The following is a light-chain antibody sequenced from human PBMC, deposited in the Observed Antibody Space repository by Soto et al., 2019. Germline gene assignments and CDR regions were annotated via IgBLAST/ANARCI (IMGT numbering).Light chain of an antibody. J-gene: IGKJ5*01. CDR3: QHYDSLPIT. CDR1: QSVSSSY. CDR2: GAS. Sequence: EIVLTQSPATLSLSPGERATLSGRASQSVSSSYLAWYQQKPGQPPRLLIYGASSRATGIPDRFSGSGSGTDFTLTISRLEPEDFAVFYCQHYDSLPITFGQGTRLETK. V-gene: IGKV3-20*01.